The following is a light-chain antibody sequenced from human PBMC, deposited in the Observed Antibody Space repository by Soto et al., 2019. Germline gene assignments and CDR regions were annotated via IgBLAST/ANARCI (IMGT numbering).Light chain of an antibody. CDR1: QSVSSSY. Sequence: EIVLTQSPGTLSLSPGERATLSCRASQSVSSSYLAWYQQKPGQAPRLLIYGASSRATGIPDMFSGSGSGTDFTLTISRLETEDFAVYYCQQYGRSPITFGLGTRREIK. J-gene: IGKJ5*01. CDR2: GAS. V-gene: IGKV3-20*01. CDR3: QQYGRSPIT.